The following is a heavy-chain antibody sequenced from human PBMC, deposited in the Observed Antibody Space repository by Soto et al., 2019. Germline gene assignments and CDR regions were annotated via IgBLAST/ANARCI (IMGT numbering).Heavy chain of an antibody. J-gene: IGHJ5*02. CDR2: INSDGSST. V-gene: IGHV3-74*01. CDR1: VVTFSCYW. CDR3: ARDMVREFDP. D-gene: IGHD3-10*01. Sequence: GGSLRLSFAASVVTFSCYWMRLVRQAPGKGLVWVSRINSDGSSTSYADSVKGRFTISRDNAKNTLYLQMNSLRAEDTAVYYCARDMVREFDPWGQGTLVTVSS.